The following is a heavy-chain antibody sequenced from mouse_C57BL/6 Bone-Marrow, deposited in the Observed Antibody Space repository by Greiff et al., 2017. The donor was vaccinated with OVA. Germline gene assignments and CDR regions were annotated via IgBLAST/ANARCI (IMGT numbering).Heavy chain of an antibody. CDR3: VTTPYAMDY. J-gene: IGHJ4*01. V-gene: IGHV10-1*01. Sequence: VKDRFTISRDDSESMLYLQMNNLKTEDTAMYYCVTTPYAMDYWGQGTSVTVSS.